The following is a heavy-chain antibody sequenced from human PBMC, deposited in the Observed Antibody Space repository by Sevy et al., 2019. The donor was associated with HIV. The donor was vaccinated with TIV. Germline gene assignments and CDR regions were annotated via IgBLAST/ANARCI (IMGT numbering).Heavy chain of an antibody. D-gene: IGHD2-2*01. CDR1: GFTFRSYW. Sequence: GGSLRLSCAVSGFTFRSYWMSWVRQAPGKGLEWVAHIKVDGSEKDNVDSVKGGFTISRDNAKNSLFLQMNSLRVEDTAVYYCARDCSSTSCLWGLDVWGQGTAVTVSS. V-gene: IGHV3-7*03. CDR3: ARDCSSTSCLWGLDV. CDR2: IKVDGSEK. J-gene: IGHJ6*02.